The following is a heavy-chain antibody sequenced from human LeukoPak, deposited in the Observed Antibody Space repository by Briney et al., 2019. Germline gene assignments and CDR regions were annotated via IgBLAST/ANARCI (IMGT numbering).Heavy chain of an antibody. CDR1: GFTFSKYW. Sequence: GGSLRLPCAASGFTFSKYWMTWVRQAPGKGLEWVANIKQDESEKYYVDSVKGRFTISRDNSKNTLYLQMNSLRAEDTAVYYCARGGHYYDSSGYYYGSNFDYWGQGTLVTVSS. CDR2: IKQDESEK. D-gene: IGHD3-22*01. J-gene: IGHJ4*02. V-gene: IGHV3-7*01. CDR3: ARGGHYYDSSGYYYGSNFDY.